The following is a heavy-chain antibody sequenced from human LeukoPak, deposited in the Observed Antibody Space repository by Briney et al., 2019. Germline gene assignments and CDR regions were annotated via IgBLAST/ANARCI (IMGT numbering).Heavy chain of an antibody. J-gene: IGHJ4*02. CDR2: ISWSSGSI. CDR1: GFTFGDYA. D-gene: IGHD6-19*01. CDR3: ARDNKGIAVAFDY. V-gene: IGHV3-9*01. Sequence: GGSLRLSCTASGFTFGDYAMNWFRQAPGKGLEWVSGISWSSGSIGYADSVKDRFTISRDNAKNSLYLQMNSLRAEDTAVYYCARDNKGIAVAFDYWGQGTLVTVSS.